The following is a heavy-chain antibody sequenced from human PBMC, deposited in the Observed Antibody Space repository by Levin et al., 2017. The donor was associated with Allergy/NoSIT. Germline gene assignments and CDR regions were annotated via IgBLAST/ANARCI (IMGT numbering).Heavy chain of an antibody. CDR3: AKDVGDYRLPLTAFDI. V-gene: IGHV3-23*01. D-gene: IGHD4-11*01. CDR2: ISVSGGST. J-gene: IGHJ3*02. CDR1: EFAFSSYA. Sequence: GGSLRLSCAASEFAFSSYAMSWVRQAPGKGLEWVSGISVSGGSTYYADSVKGRFTISRDNSKNTLFLQMNSLRAEDTAVYYCAKDVGDYRLPLTAFDIWGQGTMVTVSS.